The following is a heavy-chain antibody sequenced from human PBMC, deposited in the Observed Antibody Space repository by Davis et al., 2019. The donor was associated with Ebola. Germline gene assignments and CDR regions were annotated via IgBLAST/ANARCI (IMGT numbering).Heavy chain of an antibody. CDR2: FDPEDGET. V-gene: IGHV1-24*01. D-gene: IGHD3-3*01. Sequence: ASVKVSCKVSGYTLTELSMHWVRQAPGKGLEWMGGFDPEDGETIYAQKFQGRVTMTEDTSTDTAYMELSSLRSEDTAVYYCATDYDFWSGRQYWGQGTLVTVSS. J-gene: IGHJ4*02. CDR3: ATDYDFWSGRQY. CDR1: GYTLTELS.